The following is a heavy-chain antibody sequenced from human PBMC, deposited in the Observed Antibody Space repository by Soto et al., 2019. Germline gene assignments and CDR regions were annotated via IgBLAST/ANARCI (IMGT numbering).Heavy chain of an antibody. CDR3: SSVVTPIDS. CDR2: ISAYNGNT. CDR1: GYTFTNFG. J-gene: IGHJ4*02. D-gene: IGHD2-21*02. V-gene: IGHV1-18*01. Sequence: QVQLVQSGAEVKKPGASVKVSCKASGYTFTNFGISWVRQAPGQGLEWMGWISAYNGNTNYAQNFQGRVTISTATPTRTAYMELTSLSSADTSLYSFSSVVTPIDSWCPRTLVTVSS.